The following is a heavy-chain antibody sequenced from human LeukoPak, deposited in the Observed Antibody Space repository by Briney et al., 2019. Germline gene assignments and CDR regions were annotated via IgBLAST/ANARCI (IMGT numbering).Heavy chain of an antibody. Sequence: GGSLRLSCAASGFTFSSYSMNWVRQAPGKGLEWVSSISSSSSYIYYADSVKGRFTISRGNAKNSLYLQMNSLRAEDTAVYYCAPPRITMIVVNYWGQGTLVTVSS. CDR3: APPRITMIVVNY. CDR1: GFTFSSYS. J-gene: IGHJ4*02. CDR2: ISSSSSYI. D-gene: IGHD3-22*01. V-gene: IGHV3-21*01.